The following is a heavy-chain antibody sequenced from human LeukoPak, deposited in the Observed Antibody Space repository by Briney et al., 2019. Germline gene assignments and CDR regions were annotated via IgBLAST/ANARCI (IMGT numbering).Heavy chain of an antibody. Sequence: GESLKISCKGSGYSFTRYHIGWVRQMPGKGLEWMGIIYPGDSDTRYSPSFQGQVTISADKSISTAYLQWSSLKASDTAMYYCARYRYCSGGNCYGPDYWGQGTLVTVSS. J-gene: IGHJ4*02. CDR2: IYPGDSDT. CDR3: ARYRYCSGGNCYGPDY. CDR1: GYSFTRYH. V-gene: IGHV5-51*01. D-gene: IGHD2-15*01.